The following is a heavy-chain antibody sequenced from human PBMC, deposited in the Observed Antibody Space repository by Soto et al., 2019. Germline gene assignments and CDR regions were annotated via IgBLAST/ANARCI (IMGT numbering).Heavy chain of an antibody. D-gene: IGHD3-22*01. V-gene: IGHV4-31*03. Sequence: SETLSLTCTVSGGSISSSGYYWSWIRQHPGKGLECIGYIYHSGSTYYNPSLKSRITISVDTSKNQFSLKLSSVTAADTAVYYCARAPITMIVVVKPPASHFDYWGQGTLVTVSS. CDR1: GGSISSSGYY. J-gene: IGHJ4*02. CDR3: ARAPITMIVVVKPPASHFDY. CDR2: IYHSGST.